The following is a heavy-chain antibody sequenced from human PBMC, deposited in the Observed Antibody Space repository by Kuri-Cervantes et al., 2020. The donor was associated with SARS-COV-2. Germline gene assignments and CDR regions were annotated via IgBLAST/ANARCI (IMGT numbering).Heavy chain of an antibody. CDR3: ARDAGIFGVVTRNDAFDI. CDR1: GYTFTGYY. J-gene: IGHJ3*02. CDR2: INPNSGGT. Sequence: ASVKVSCKASGYTFTGYYMHWVRQAPGQGLEWMGWINPNSGGTNYAQKFQGRVTMTRDTSISTAYMELSRLRSEDTAVYYCARDAGIFGVVTRNDAFDIWGQGTMVTVSS. V-gene: IGHV1-2*02. D-gene: IGHD3-3*01.